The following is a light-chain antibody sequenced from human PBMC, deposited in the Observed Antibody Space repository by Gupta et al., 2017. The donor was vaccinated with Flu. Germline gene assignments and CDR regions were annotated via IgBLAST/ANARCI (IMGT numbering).Light chain of an antibody. CDR2: SNN. V-gene: IGLV1-44*01. Sequence: QSVLTQPPSTSGTPGQRVTIACSGTNSNIGRHTVSWYRRLPGTAPRLLIYSNNQRPSGVPDRFSGSKSGTSASLAISGLQYEDEADYYCAAWDDSLSARWVFGGGTKLTVL. CDR3: AAWDDSLSARWV. J-gene: IGLJ3*02. CDR1: NSNIGRHT.